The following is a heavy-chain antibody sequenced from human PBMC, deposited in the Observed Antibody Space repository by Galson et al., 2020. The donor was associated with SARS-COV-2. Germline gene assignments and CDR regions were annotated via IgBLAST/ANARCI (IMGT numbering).Heavy chain of an antibody. D-gene: IGHD4-17*01. CDR2: INHSGST. V-gene: IGHV4-34*01. CDR1: GGSFSGYY. CDR3: ASSFYGALSYYFDY. Sequence: SETLSLTCAVYGGSFSGYYWSWIRQHPGKGLEWIGEINHSGSTSYNPSLKSRVTISVDTSKNQFSLKLSSVTAADTAVYYCASSFYGALSYYFDYWGQGTLVTVSS. J-gene: IGHJ4*02.